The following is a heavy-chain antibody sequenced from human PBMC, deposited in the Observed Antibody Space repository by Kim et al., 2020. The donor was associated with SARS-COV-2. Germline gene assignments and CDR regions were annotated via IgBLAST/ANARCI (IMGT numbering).Heavy chain of an antibody. CDR3: AREIGSSGSQRFDP. Sequence: SETLSLTCTVSGGSISSSSYYWGWIRQPPGKGLEWIGSIYYSGSTYYNPSLKSRVTISVDTSKNQFSLKLSSVTAADTAVYYCAREIGSSGSQRFDPWGQGTLVTVSS. CDR2: IYYSGST. V-gene: IGHV4-39*07. J-gene: IGHJ5*02. CDR1: GGSISSSSYY. D-gene: IGHD3-22*01.